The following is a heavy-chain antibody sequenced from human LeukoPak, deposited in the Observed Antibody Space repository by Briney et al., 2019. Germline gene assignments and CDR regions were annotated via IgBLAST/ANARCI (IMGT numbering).Heavy chain of an antibody. V-gene: IGHV3-21*01. CDR2: ISISSSYI. Sequence: KPGGSLRLSCAASGFTFSSYSMNWVRQAPGKGLEWVSSISISSSYIYYADSVKGRFTISRDNAKNSLYLQMNSLRAEDTAVYYCAREIYRYGPSSYYGMDVWGQGTTVTVSS. CDR3: AREIYRYGPSSYYGMDV. J-gene: IGHJ6*02. CDR1: GFTFSSYS. D-gene: IGHD5-18*01.